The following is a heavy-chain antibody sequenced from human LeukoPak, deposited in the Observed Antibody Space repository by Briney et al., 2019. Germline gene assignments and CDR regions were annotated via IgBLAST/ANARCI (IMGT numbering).Heavy chain of an antibody. J-gene: IGHJ4*02. V-gene: IGHV4-39*01. CDR2: IYYSGTT. Sequence: SETLSLTCTVSGGSISSSSYYWGWIRQPPGKGLEWIGSIYYSGTTYCNPSLKSRVTISVDTSKNQFSLRLSSVTAADTAVYYCARPYSSGGTGGDFNYWGQGTLVTVSS. CDR3: ARPYSSGGTGGDFNY. CDR1: GGSISSSSYY. D-gene: IGHD6-19*01.